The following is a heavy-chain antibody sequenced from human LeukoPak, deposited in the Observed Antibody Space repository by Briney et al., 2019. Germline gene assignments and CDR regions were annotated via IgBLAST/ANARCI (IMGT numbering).Heavy chain of an antibody. CDR3: ARMSRDAGTFDY. CDR1: GYTFTSYY. D-gene: IGHD3-10*01. CDR2: INPSGGST. Sequence: ASVTVSCRASGYTFTSYYMHWVRQAPGQGLEWMGIINPSGGSTSYAQKFQGRVTMTRDMSTSTVYMELSRLRSDDTAVYYCARMSRDAGTFDYWGQGTLVTVSS. V-gene: IGHV1-46*01. J-gene: IGHJ4*02.